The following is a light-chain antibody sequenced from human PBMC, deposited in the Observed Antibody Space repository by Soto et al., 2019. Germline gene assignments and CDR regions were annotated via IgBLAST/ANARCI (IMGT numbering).Light chain of an antibody. J-gene: IGKJ4*01. CDR2: GAS. Sequence: EIVLTQSPVTLSLSPGERATLSCRASQSVSSNYLAWYQQKPGQAPRLLIYGASSRATGIPDRFSGSGSGTDFTLTITRLEPEDSAVYYCQQYGSSPPITFGGGTKVEIK. CDR1: QSVSSNY. V-gene: IGKV3-20*01. CDR3: QQYGSSPPIT.